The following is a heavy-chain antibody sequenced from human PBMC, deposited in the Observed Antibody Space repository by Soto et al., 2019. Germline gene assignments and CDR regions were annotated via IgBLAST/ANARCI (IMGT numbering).Heavy chain of an antibody. CDR1: GGSMSSSYY. V-gene: IGHV4-59*12. CDR2: IYYSGST. D-gene: IGHD2-8*02. CDR3: ARDKITGLFDY. J-gene: IGHJ4*02. Sequence: SETLSLTCTVSGGSMSSSYYWTWIRQPPGKGLEWIGYIYYSGSTNYNPSLKSRVTISVDTSKNQFSLKLTSVTAADTAVYYCARDKITGLFDYWGQGTLVTVSS.